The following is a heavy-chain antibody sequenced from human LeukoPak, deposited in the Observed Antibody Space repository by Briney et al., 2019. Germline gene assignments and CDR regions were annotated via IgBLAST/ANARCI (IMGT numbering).Heavy chain of an antibody. D-gene: IGHD3-22*01. J-gene: IGHJ3*02. CDR2: ISYDGSNR. CDR1: GFTFSTYA. Sequence: GRSLRLSCAASGFTFSTYAMHWVRPAPGKGLEWVAVISYDGSNRYYADSVKGRFTISRDNSKNTLYLQMNSLRAEDTAVYYCARGGYYYDSSGYQWNAFDIWGQGTMVTVSS. V-gene: IGHV3-30-3*01. CDR3: ARGGYYYDSSGYQWNAFDI.